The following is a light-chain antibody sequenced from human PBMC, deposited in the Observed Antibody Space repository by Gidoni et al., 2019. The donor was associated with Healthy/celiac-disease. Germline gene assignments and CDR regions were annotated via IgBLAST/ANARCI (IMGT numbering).Light chain of an antibody. CDR3: QQLNSYPLT. Sequence: DIQLTLSPSFLSATVGDRVTITCRASQGISSYLAWYQQKPGKAPKLLIYAASTLQSGVPSRFSGSGSGTEFTLTISSLQPEYFATYYCQQLNSYPLTFGGGTKVEIK. J-gene: IGKJ4*01. V-gene: IGKV1-9*01. CDR1: QGISSY. CDR2: AAS.